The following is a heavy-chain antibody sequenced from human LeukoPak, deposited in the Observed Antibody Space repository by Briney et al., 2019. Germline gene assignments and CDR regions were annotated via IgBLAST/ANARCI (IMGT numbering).Heavy chain of an antibody. D-gene: IGHD4-17*01. CDR1: GFTFSSYW. CDR3: ARANGDLWVDY. J-gene: IGHJ4*02. Sequence: GGSLRLSCAASGFTFSSYWMHWVRQAPGKGLVWVSRINCDGRSTIYADSVKGRFTISRDNARNTLYLQMNSLRAEDTAVYYCARANGDLWVDYWGQGSPVTV. V-gene: IGHV3-74*01. CDR2: INCDGRST.